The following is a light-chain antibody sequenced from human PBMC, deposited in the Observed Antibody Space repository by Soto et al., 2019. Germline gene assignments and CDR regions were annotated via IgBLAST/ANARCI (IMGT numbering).Light chain of an antibody. Sequence: QSVLTQPASVSGSPGQSITISCTGTSSDIGASNYVSWYQQQPGKAPRLMIYEVSNRPSGVSNRFSGSKSANTASLTISGLQIEDEADYYCSSTIAGNAFWLFGGGTKLTVL. CDR2: EVS. CDR3: SSTIAGNAFWL. J-gene: IGLJ3*02. V-gene: IGLV2-14*03. CDR1: SSDIGASNY.